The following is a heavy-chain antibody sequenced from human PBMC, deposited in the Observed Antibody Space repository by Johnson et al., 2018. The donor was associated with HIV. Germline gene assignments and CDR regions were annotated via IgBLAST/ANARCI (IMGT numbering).Heavy chain of an antibody. D-gene: IGHD3-22*01. J-gene: IGHJ3*02. CDR2: IYSGGST. CDR1: GFTFSSNY. CDR3: ARDSHYYDSSGPISHNGAFDI. V-gene: IGHV3-66*01. Sequence: EVQLVESGGGLVQPGGSLRLSCAASGFTFSSNYMSWVRQAPGKGLEWVSVIYSGGSTYYADSVKGRFTISRDNSKNTLYFQMNSLRAEDTAVYYCARDSHYYDSSGPISHNGAFDIWGQGTMVIVSS.